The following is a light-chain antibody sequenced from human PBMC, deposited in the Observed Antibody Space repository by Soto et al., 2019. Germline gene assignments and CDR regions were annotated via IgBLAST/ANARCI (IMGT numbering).Light chain of an antibody. CDR2: DAS. CDR1: QNIRSR. Sequence: DFQMTQSPSTLSASVGDRVTITCRASQNIRSRLAWFQQKPGKAPKLLIYDASSLESGPPQRFSGSGSGTEFTLTISSLQTDDFSTYYRQQYHSYWTFGQGTKVDIK. J-gene: IGKJ1*01. CDR3: QQYHSYWT. V-gene: IGKV1-5*01.